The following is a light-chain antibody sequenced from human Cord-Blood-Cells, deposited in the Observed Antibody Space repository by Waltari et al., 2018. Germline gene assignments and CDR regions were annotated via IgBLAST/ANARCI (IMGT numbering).Light chain of an antibody. J-gene: IGKJ2*01. V-gene: IGKV1-5*01. CDR2: DAS. CDR1: QSISSW. CDR3: QQYNSYT. Sequence: DIQMTQSPSTLSASVGDRVTITCRASQSISSWLAWYQQKPGKATKLLIYDASSLESGVPSMFSGRRSGTEFTRTISSLQPDDFATEYCQQYNSYTFVQGTKLEIK.